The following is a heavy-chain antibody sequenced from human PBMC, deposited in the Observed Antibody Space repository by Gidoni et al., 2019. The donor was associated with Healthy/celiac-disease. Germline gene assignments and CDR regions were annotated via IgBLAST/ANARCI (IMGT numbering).Heavy chain of an antibody. Sequence: QVQLVQSGAEGKKPGSWVKVCCKDAGGTVSRYAMSWVRQAPGQGLEWMGGIIPIFGTAHYAQKCQGSVTLTADKSPSTAYMELSSLRSEDTAVYSCAYCACDCYSEMYFQHWGPGTLVTVSS. CDR2: IIPIFGTA. J-gene: IGHJ1*01. CDR3: AYCACDCYSEMYFQH. CDR1: GGTVSRYA. V-gene: IGHV1-69*06. D-gene: IGHD2-21*02.